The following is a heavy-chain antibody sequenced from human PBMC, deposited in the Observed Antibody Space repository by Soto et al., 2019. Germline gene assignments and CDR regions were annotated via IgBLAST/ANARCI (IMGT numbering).Heavy chain of an antibody. Sequence: GASVKVSCKASGGTFSSYTISWVRQAPGQGLEWMGRIIPILGIANYAQKFQGRVTITADKSTSTAYMELSSLRSEDTAVYYCARSPSGSGSYYNGHLDYWGQGTLVTVS. J-gene: IGHJ4*02. D-gene: IGHD3-10*01. V-gene: IGHV1-69*02. CDR3: ARSPSGSGSYYNGHLDY. CDR2: IIPILGIA. CDR1: GGTFSSYT.